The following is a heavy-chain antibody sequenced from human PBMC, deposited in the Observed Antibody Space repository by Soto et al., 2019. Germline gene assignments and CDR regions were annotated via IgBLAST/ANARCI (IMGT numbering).Heavy chain of an antibody. CDR1: GFTFSSYG. CDR2: ISYDGGLQ. J-gene: IGHJ4*02. Sequence: QAQLVEAGGGVVHPGRSLRLSCAASGFTFSSYGMHWVRQAPGTGLEGVAVISYDGGLQHYADSVQGRFTISRDNSKNMVLLQMNSLRAEDTAVYYCVSDRGYGHASVPYSWGQGTLVSVSS. D-gene: IGHD5-18*01. CDR3: VSDRGYGHASVPYS. V-gene: IGHV3-30*03.